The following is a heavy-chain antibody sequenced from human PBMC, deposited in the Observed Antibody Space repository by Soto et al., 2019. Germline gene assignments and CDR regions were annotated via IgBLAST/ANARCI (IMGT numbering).Heavy chain of an antibody. J-gene: IGHJ4*02. CDR3: VLDYYDSSGYYPYYFDY. D-gene: IGHD3-22*01. CDR2: ISGSGGST. V-gene: IGHV3-23*01. CDR1: VFTFSRYA. Sequence: PGWSLRPSCEPSVFTFSRYAMSSFRQAPLNVLEWVSAISGSGGSTYYADSVKGRFTISRDNSKNTLYLQMNSLRAEDTAVYYCVLDYYDSSGYYPYYFDYWGQGTLVTVSS.